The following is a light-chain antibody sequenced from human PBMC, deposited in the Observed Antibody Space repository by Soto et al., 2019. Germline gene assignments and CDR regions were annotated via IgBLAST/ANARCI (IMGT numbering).Light chain of an antibody. Sequence: EIVLTQSPGTLSLSPGERVTLSCRASQSVSSNFLAWYQQKPGQAPRLLIYGASNRAAGIPDRFSGSGSGTDFTLTISRLEPEDFAVYYCHQYSSSRRTFGQGPRWIS. V-gene: IGKV3-20*01. CDR1: QSVSSNF. J-gene: IGKJ1*01. CDR2: GAS. CDR3: HQYSSSRRT.